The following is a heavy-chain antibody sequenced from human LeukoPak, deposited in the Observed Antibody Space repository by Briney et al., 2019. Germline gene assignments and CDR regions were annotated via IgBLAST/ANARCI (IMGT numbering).Heavy chain of an antibody. CDR2: IYYSGST. D-gene: IGHD6-13*01. Sequence: SQTLSLTCTVSGGSISSGDYYWSWIRQPPGKGLEWIGYIYYSGSTYYNPSLKSRVTISVDTSKNQFSLKLSSVTAVDTAVYYCARGDSSSWYSYYYGMDVWGQGTTVTVSS. CDR3: ARGDSSSWYSYYYGMDV. V-gene: IGHV4-30-4*01. CDR1: GGSISSGDYY. J-gene: IGHJ6*02.